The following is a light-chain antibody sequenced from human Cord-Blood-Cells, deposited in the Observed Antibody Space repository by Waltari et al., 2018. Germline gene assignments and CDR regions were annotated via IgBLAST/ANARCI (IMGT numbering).Light chain of an antibody. Sequence: EIVMTQSPATLSVSPGERATLSCRASQIVSSNLAWYQQKPGQAPRLLIYGVSTRATGIPARFSGSGSGTEFTLTISSLQSEDFAVYYCQQYNNWPWTFGQGTKVEIK. CDR3: QQYNNWPWT. J-gene: IGKJ1*01. CDR2: GVS. CDR1: QIVSSN. V-gene: IGKV3-15*01.